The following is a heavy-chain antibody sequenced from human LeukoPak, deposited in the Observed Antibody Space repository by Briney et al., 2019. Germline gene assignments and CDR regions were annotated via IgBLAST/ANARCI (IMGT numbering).Heavy chain of an antibody. V-gene: IGHV3-15*01. Sequence: GGSLRLSCAASGFTFSNAWMSWVRQTPGKGLEWVGRIKRKIDGETTDYAAPVKGRFTISREDSKNILYLEMNSLKTEDTVMYNCTRDEWGGCANWGQETLFTVSS. CDR2: IKRKIDGETT. CDR3: TRDEWGGCAN. D-gene: IGHD1-26*01. CDR1: GFTFSNAW. J-gene: IGHJ4*02.